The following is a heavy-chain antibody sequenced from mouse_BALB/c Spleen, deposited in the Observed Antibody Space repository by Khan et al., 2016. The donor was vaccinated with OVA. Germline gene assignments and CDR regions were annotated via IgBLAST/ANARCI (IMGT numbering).Heavy chain of an antibody. CDR3: ISSGYGSFAY. J-gene: IGHJ3*01. V-gene: IGHV1-53*01. Sequence: QVQLKQSGAELVKPGASVKLSCKASGYIFTSYYTYWVKQRLGQGLEWIGEINPNNGGTNFNEKLKNKATLTVDKSSSTTYMQLSSLTSEDSAVYYCISSGYGSFAYWGPGTLVTVSA. CDR1: GYIFTSYY. D-gene: IGHD2-2*01. CDR2: INPNNGGT.